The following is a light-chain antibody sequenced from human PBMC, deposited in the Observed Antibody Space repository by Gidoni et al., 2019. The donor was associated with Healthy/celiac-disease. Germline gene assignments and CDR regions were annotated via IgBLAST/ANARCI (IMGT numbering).Light chain of an antibody. CDR3: QQYNSYSQT. J-gene: IGKJ1*01. CDR2: KAS. Sequence: DIQMTQSPSTLSASVGDRVTITCRASQSIRTWLAWYQQKPGQAPKLLIYKASSLESGVPARFSGSGSGTEFTLTISSLQHDYFVTYYCQQYNSYSQTFGQXTKVEIK. V-gene: IGKV1-5*03. CDR1: QSIRTW.